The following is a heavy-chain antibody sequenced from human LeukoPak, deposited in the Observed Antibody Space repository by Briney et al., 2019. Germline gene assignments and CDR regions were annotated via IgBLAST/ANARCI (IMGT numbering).Heavy chain of an antibody. J-gene: IGHJ6*03. CDR3: ARGDSADGSGSYYYYYMDV. CDR2: MNPNSGNT. D-gene: IGHD3-10*01. CDR1: RGTFSSNA. Sequence: ASVKVSCKASRGTFSSNAISWVRQAPGQGLEWMGWMNPNSGNTGYAQKFQGRVTMTRNTSISTAYMELSSLRSEDTAVYYCARGDSADGSGSYYYYYMDVWGKGTTVTISS. V-gene: IGHV1-8*02.